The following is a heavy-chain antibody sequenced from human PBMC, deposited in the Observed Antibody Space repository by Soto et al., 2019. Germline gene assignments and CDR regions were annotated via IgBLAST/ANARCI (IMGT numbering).Heavy chain of an antibody. CDR1: GAYMRGFY. D-gene: IGHD1-7*01. CDR2: IYYSGSS. Sequence: QVQLQESGPGPVKPSDTLSLTCTVSGAYMRGFYWHWIRQPPGQGLEWIGYIYYSGSSSYNPSLKSRVTISLDTSKSQFSLELSSVTAADTAFYYCARDNGNYDFDFWGQGTLVTVSS. V-gene: IGHV4-59*01. J-gene: IGHJ4*02. CDR3: ARDNGNYDFDF.